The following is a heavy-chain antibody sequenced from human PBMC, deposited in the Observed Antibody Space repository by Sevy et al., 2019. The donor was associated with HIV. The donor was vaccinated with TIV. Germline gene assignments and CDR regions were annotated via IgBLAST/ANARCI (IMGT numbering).Heavy chain of an antibody. D-gene: IGHD3-3*01. Sequence: SETLSLTCTVSGGSISSYYWSWIRQPPGKGLEWIGYIYYSGSTNYNPSLKSRVTISVDTSKNQFSLKLSSVTAADTAGDYCGGLTGNFDFWGGYYTHYYYYYMDVWGKGTTVTVSS. J-gene: IGHJ6*03. CDR2: IYYSGST. CDR1: GGSISSYY. V-gene: IGHV4-59*08. CDR3: GGLTGNFDFWGGYYTHYYYYYMDV.